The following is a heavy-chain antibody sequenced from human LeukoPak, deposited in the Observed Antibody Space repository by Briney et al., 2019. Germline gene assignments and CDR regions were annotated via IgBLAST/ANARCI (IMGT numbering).Heavy chain of an antibody. CDR2: ISHYNGNT. CDR3: ERDKYSGYDSQPY. D-gene: IGHD5-12*01. J-gene: IGHJ4*02. CDR1: GYTFTNYG. V-gene: IGHV1-18*01. Sequence: ASGKVSCKASGYTFTNYGISWVRQAPGQGLELMGWISHYNGNTNYAQKLQGRVTMTTDTSTTTDYMELRSLRSDDTAVYYCERDKYSGYDSQPYWGPGTLATVSS.